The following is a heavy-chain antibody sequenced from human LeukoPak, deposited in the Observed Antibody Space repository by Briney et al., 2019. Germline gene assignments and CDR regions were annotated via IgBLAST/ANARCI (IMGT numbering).Heavy chain of an antibody. J-gene: IGHJ4*02. CDR3: ARDNSEGSGSYFDY. CDR2: ISYDGSNK. Sequence: GGSLRLSCAASGFTFSSYAMHWVRQAPGKGLEWVAVISYDGSNKYYADSVKGRFTISRDNSKNTLYLQMNSLRAEDTAVYYCARDNSEGSGSYFDYWGQGTLVTVSS. CDR1: GFTFSSYA. D-gene: IGHD3-10*01. V-gene: IGHV3-30-3*01.